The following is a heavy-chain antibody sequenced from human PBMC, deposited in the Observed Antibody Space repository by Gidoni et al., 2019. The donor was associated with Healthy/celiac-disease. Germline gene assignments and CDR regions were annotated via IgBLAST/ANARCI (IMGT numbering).Heavy chain of an antibody. CDR3: ASPYQYYDFWSGYSGYFDL. CDR2: IKQDGSEK. CDR1: GFTFSSSW. J-gene: IGHJ2*01. Sequence: EVQLVESGGGLVQPGGSLRLSCAASGFTFSSSWMSWVRQAPGKGLEWVANIKQDGSEKYYVDSVKGRFTISRDNAKNSLYLQMNSLRAKDTAVYYCASPYQYYDFWSGYSGYFDLWGRGTLVTVSS. V-gene: IGHV3-7*01. D-gene: IGHD3-3*01.